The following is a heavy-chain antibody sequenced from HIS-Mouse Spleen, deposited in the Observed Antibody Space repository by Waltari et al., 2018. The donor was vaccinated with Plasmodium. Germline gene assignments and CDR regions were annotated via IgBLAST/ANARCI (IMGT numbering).Heavy chain of an antibody. CDR3: ARDPPLSITGDLDAFDI. V-gene: IGHV3-21*01. J-gene: IGHJ3*02. Sequence: EVQLVESGGGLVKPGGSRCISCAASGSPFSRYTMTWVRQAPGKGLEWVSSISSSSSYIYYADSVKGRFTISRDNAKNSLYLQMNSLRAEDTAVYYCARDPPLSITGDLDAFDIWGQGTMVTVSS. CDR1: GSPFSRYT. D-gene: IGHD7-27*01. CDR2: ISSSSSYI.